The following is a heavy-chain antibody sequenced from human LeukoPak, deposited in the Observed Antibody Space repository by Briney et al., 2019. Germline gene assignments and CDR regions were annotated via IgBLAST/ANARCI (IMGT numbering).Heavy chain of an antibody. CDR2: ITESGGGT. CDR1: GFTFGSYA. D-gene: IGHD7-27*01. CDR3: AIDPNWGTHS. V-gene: IGHV3-23*01. Sequence: GGSLRLSCAASGFTFGSYAMSWVRQAPGKGLEWVSAITESGGGTYNADSVKGRITISRDNFKNALYLQMNSLRVEDTAVYYCAIDPNWGTHSWGQGVLVTVSS. J-gene: IGHJ4*02.